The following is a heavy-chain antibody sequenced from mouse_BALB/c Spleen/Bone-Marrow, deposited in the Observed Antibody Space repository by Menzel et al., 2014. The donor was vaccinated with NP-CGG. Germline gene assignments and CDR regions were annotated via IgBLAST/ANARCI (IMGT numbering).Heavy chain of an antibody. J-gene: IGHJ3*01. Sequence: QVQLQQSGPELVRPGVSVKISCKGSGYTFTDCAMHWVKQSHAKSLEWIGVISTYSGNTNYNQKIKGKATMTVDKSSSTAYMELARLTSEDSAIYYCARAAYGSSYDWFAYWGQGTLVTVSA. CDR1: GYTFTDCA. D-gene: IGHD1-1*01. V-gene: IGHV1-67*01. CDR3: ARAAYGSSYDWFAY. CDR2: ISTYSGNT.